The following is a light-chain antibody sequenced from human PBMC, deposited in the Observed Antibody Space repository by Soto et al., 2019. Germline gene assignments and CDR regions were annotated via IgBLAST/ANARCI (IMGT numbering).Light chain of an antibody. CDR2: GTS. J-gene: IGKJ4*01. Sequence: EVVLTQSPGTLSLSPGERATLLCRASQSVNSNYLAWYQQKPGQAPSLLIYGTSSRAIGIPDRFSGSGSGTDFTLTISRLEPEDFAVYYCQQYDNSHLTFGGGTKVEIK. CDR1: QSVNSNY. V-gene: IGKV3-20*01. CDR3: QQYDNSHLT.